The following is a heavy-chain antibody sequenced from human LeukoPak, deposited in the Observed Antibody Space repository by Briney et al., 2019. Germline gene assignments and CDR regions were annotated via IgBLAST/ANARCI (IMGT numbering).Heavy chain of an antibody. Sequence: PSETLSLTCTVSGASISSYYWSWIRQPPGKGLEWIGYIYYSGSTNYNPSLKSRVTISVDTSKNQFSLKLSSVTAADTAVYYCASKRLGPAMVFDYWGQGTLVTVSS. D-gene: IGHD5-18*01. CDR3: ASKRLGPAMVFDY. V-gene: IGHV4-59*01. CDR1: GASISSYY. CDR2: IYYSGST. J-gene: IGHJ4*02.